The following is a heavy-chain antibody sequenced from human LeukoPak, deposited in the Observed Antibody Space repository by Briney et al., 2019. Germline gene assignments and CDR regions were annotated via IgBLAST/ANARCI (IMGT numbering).Heavy chain of an antibody. CDR3: ARDFLRYYYDSSAPFDY. Sequence: ASVKVSCKASGYTFTSYGISWVRQAPGQGLEWMGWISAYNCNTNYPQKLQGRVTMTPDTSTSTAYMELRSLRSDDTAVYYCARDFLRYYYDSSAPFDYWGQGTLVTVSS. V-gene: IGHV1-18*01. D-gene: IGHD3-22*01. CDR1: GYTFTSYG. CDR2: ISAYNCNT. J-gene: IGHJ4*02.